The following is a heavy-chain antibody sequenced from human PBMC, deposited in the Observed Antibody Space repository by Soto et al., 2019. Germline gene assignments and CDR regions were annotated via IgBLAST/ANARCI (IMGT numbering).Heavy chain of an antibody. CDR1: GYSFTNYG. D-gene: IGHD6-19*01. Sequence: QDQLLQSGAEVKKPGASVTVSCKASGYSFTNYGITWVRQAPGQGLEWMGWISAFNGNTHYAQKLQGRVTMTTDASTSTAYMELGCLRSADAAGQYRARARGVAPPVAGNTHYFSYVHVLGKGTPGTVSS. J-gene: IGHJ6*03. CDR2: ISAFNGNT. CDR3: ARARGVAPPVAGNTHYFSYVHV. V-gene: IGHV1-18*01.